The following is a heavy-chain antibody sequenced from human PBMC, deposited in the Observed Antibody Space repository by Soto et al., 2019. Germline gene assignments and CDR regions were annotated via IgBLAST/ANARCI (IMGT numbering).Heavy chain of an antibody. CDR1: GGSISSGGFY. D-gene: IGHD5-18*01. V-gene: IGHV4-31*03. J-gene: IGHJ4*02. CDR3: AIGGYNFGPMNY. CDR2: IYYSGST. Sequence: QVQLQESGPRLVKPSQTLSLTCIVSGGSISSGGFYWSWIRQHPGKGLEWIGYIYYSGSTCYNPSLKSRLSISVDMSKNQFSLELTSMTAADTAVYYCAIGGYNFGPMNYWGPGTLVTVSS.